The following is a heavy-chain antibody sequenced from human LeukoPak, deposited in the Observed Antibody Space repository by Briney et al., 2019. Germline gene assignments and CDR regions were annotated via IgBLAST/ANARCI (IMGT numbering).Heavy chain of an antibody. V-gene: IGHV3-48*01. Sequence: GSSLRLSCAASGFILSNHWMTWVRQAPGKGLEWVSYISSSSIYYADSVKGRFTISRDNAKNSLFLQMNSLRAEDSAVYYCARGTGSYLADYWGQGTLVTVSS. CDR3: ARGTGSYLADY. J-gene: IGHJ4*02. CDR1: GFILSNHW. CDR2: ISSSSI. D-gene: IGHD1-26*01.